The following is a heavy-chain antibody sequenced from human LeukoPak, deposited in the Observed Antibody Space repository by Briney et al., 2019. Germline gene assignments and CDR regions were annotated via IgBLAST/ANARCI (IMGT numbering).Heavy chain of an antibody. Sequence: PGGSLRLSCAASGFTFSNAWMSWVRQAPGKGQEWVANIKQDGSEKYYVDSVKGRFTISRDNAKNSLYLQMNSLRAEDTAVYYCARAPGSSSGAFDIWGQGTMVTVSS. CDR1: GFTFSNAW. CDR3: ARAPGSSSGAFDI. V-gene: IGHV3-7*01. CDR2: IKQDGSEK. D-gene: IGHD3-10*01. J-gene: IGHJ3*02.